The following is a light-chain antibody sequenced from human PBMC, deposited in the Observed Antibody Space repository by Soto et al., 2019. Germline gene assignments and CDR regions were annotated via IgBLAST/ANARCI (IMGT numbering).Light chain of an antibody. V-gene: IGLV2-23*01. CDR2: EGS. CDR3: CSYSGSNTLV. CDR1: STDVGGYNL. J-gene: IGLJ2*01. Sequence: QSALTQPASVSGSPGHSISISCTGTSTDVGGYNLVSWYQQHPGKAPRLRIYEGSERPSGVSNRFSGSNSGSTASLTISGLQAEDEADYYCCSYSGSNTLVFGGGTKVTVL.